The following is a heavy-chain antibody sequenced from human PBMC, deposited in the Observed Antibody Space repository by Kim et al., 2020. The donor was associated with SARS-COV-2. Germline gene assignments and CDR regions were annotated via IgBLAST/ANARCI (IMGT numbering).Heavy chain of an antibody. CDR1: GYTFTSYY. D-gene: IGHD1-1*01. V-gene: IGHV1-46*01. CDR3: ARDPHWNDDFLSLGLDY. J-gene: IGHJ4*02. CDR2: INPSGGST. Sequence: ASVKVSCKASGYTFTSYYMHWVRQAPGQGLEWMGIINPSGGSTSYAQKFQGRVTMTRDTSTSTVYMELSSLRSEDTAVYYCARDPHWNDDFLSLGLDYWGQGTLVTVSS.